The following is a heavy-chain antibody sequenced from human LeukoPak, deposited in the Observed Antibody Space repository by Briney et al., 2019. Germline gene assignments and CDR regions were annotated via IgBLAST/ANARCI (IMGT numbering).Heavy chain of an antibody. CDR2: INPNSGGT. CDR1: GYTFTGYY. J-gene: IGHJ4*02. D-gene: IGHD3-10*01. V-gene: IGHV1-2*06. Sequence: ASVKVSCKASGYTFTGYYMDWVRQAPGQGLEWMGRINPNSGGTNYAQKFQGRVTMTRGTSISTAYMELSRLRSDDTALYYCAREYYYGSGSYFHWGQGTLVTVSS. CDR3: AREYYYGSGSYFH.